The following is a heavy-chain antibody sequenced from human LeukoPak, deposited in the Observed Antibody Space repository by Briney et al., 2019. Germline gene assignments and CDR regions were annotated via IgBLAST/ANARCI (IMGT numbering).Heavy chain of an antibody. V-gene: IGHV1-18*01. D-gene: IGHD2-2*01. CDR3: ARDLRVVPAAMDYYYMDV. CDR1: VYTFTTYG. J-gene: IGHJ6*03. CDR2: MSAYNGNT. Sequence: ASLKVSCTPSVYTFTTYGISWVRQAPGQRLEGMGWMSAYNGNTNYAQKLQGRVTMTTDTSTSTAYMELRSLRSDDTAVYYCARDLRVVPAAMDYYYMDVWGKGTTVTVSS.